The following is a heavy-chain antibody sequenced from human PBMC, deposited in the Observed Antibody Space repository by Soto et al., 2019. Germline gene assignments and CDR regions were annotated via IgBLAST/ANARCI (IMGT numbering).Heavy chain of an antibody. CDR1: GFTFSSYS. D-gene: IGHD6-19*01. CDR3: ARRTAVDGTREFDY. Sequence: EVQLVESGGGLVQPGGSLRLSCAASGFTFSSYSMNWVRQAPGKGLEWVSYISSSSSTIYYADYVKGRFTISRDNAKNALYLRMNSLRAEDTAVYYCARRTAVDGTREFDYWGEGTMVTVSS. V-gene: IGHV3-48*01. CDR2: ISSSSSTI. J-gene: IGHJ4*02.